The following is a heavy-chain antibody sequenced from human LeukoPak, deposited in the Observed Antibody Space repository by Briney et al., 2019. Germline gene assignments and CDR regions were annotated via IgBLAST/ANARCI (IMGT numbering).Heavy chain of an antibody. Sequence: GGSLRLSCAASGFTFSSYGMHWVRQAPGKGLEYVSAISSNGGSTYYANSVKGRFTISRDNSKNTLYLQMGSLRAEDMAVYYCVRSPYKEQQLVPSYYYYYMDVWGKGTTVTISS. V-gene: IGHV3-64*01. CDR2: ISSNGGST. J-gene: IGHJ6*03. CDR3: VRSPYKEQQLVPSYYYYYMDV. D-gene: IGHD6-13*01. CDR1: GFTFSSYG.